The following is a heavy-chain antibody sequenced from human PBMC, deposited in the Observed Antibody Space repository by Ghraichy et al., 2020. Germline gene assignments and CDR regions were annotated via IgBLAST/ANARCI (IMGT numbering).Heavy chain of an antibody. CDR3: TRGRRRGYYQYELDV. CDR1: GGSVSSSTYY. V-gene: IGHV4-39*01. J-gene: IGHJ6*02. D-gene: IGHD3-10*01. Sequence: SETLSLTCTVSGGSVSSSTYYWGWVRRSPGKRLEWIGSIYYIGNTYYNPSLKRRVTISVDTSSNQFSLKLSSVTAADTALYYCTRGRRRGYYQYELDVWGQGNTVNVAS. CDR2: IYYIGNT.